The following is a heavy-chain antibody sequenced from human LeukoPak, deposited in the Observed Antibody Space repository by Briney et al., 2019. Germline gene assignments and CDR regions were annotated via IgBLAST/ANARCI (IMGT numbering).Heavy chain of an antibody. D-gene: IGHD6-19*01. Sequence: SETLSLTCTVSGGSISSYYWSWIRQPAGKGLEWIGRIYTSGSTNYNPSLKSRVTMSVDTSKNQFSLKLSSVTAADTAVYYCAREGSSGRYWYFDLWGCGTLVTVSS. V-gene: IGHV4-4*07. CDR3: AREGSSGRYWYFDL. J-gene: IGHJ2*01. CDR1: GGSISSYY. CDR2: IYTSGST.